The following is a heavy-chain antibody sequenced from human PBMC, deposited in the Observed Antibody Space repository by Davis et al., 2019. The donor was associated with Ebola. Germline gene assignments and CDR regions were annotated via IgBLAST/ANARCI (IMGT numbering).Heavy chain of an antibody. CDR3: AKALGYCSGGSCYSTGYFDY. D-gene: IGHD2-15*01. J-gene: IGHJ4*02. Sequence: PGGSLRLSCAASGFTFSSYWMSWVRQAPGKGLEWVANIKQDGSEKYYADSVKGRFTISRDNSKNTLYLQMNSLRAEDTAVYYCAKALGYCSGGSCYSTGYFDYWGQGTLVTVSS. CDR1: GFTFSSYW. CDR2: IKQDGSEK. V-gene: IGHV3-7*01.